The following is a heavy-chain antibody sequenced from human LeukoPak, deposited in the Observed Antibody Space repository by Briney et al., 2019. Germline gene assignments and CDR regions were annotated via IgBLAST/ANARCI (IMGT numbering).Heavy chain of an antibody. CDR2: ISGSGGST. CDR1: GFTFSSYA. D-gene: IGHD2-15*01. J-gene: IGHJ5*02. V-gene: IGHV3-23*01. Sequence: PGGSLRLSCAASGFTFSSYAMSWVRQAPGKGLEWVSAISGSGGSTYYADSVKGRFTISRDNSKTTLYLQMNSLRAEDTAVYYCAKDQKYCSGGSCYSDNWFDPWGQGTLVTVSS. CDR3: AKDQKYCSGGSCYSDNWFDP.